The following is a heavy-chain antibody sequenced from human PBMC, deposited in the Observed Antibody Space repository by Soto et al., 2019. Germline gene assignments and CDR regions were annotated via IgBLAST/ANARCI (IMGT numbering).Heavy chain of an antibody. CDR1: GFTFSSYS. Sequence: EGQLVESGGGLVQPGGSVRLSCVGSGFTFSSYSINWVRQAPGKGLEWVSYIRSGSTTIYYGDSAKGRFTISRDNAKNSVYLQMNSLRAEDTAVYYCARASFGDIGPFGSWGQGTLVTVSS. D-gene: IGHD5-12*01. J-gene: IGHJ4*02. CDR3: ARASFGDIGPFGS. CDR2: IRSGSTTI. V-gene: IGHV3-48*01.